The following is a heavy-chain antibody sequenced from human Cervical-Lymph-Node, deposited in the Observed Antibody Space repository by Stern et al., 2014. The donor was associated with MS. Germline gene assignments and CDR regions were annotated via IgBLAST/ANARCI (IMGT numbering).Heavy chain of an antibody. CDR2: ISYDGSNK. J-gene: IGHJ4*02. CDR1: GFTFSSYA. V-gene: IGHV3-30*01. Sequence: QVQLGQSGGGVVQPGRSLRLSCAASGFTFSSYAMHWVRQAPGKGLEWVAVISYDGSNKYYADSVKGRFTISRDNSKNTLSLQMNSLRAEDTAIYYCARSHDSYYYGSGNDYWGQGTLVTVSS. CDR3: ARSHDSYYYGSGNDY. D-gene: IGHD3-10*01.